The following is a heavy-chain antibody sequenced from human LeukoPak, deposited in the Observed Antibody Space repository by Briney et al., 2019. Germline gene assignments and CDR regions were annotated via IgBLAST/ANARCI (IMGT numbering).Heavy chain of an antibody. V-gene: IGHV1-18*01. J-gene: IGHJ4*02. CDR1: GYTFTSYG. Sequence: ASVKVSCTASGYTFTSYGVSWVRQAPGQGLEWMGWISAYNGNTNYAQKLQGRVTMTTDTTTSTAYMELRSLRSDDTAVYYCARDQGRKTGTGDWGQGTLVTVSS. CDR2: ISAYNGNT. CDR3: ARDQGRKTGTGD. D-gene: IGHD1-1*01.